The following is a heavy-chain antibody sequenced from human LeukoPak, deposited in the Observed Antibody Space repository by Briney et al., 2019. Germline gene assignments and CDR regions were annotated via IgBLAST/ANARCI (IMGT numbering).Heavy chain of an antibody. Sequence: GGSLRLSCVASGFIFNNYRMTWVRQAPGKGLEWVANIKQDGSEEQYVDSVKGRFAISRDNAKKSLYLQINTLRAEDTAVYYCVRGPHIAATSYWGQGTLVTVSS. CDR1: GFIFNNYR. V-gene: IGHV3-7*03. CDR3: VRGPHIAATSY. CDR2: IKQDGSEE. D-gene: IGHD6-25*01. J-gene: IGHJ4*02.